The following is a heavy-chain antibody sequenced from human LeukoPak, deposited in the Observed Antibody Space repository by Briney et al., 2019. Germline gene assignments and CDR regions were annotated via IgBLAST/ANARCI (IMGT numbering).Heavy chain of an antibody. CDR2: ITSGVGIT. D-gene: IGHD5-12*01. J-gene: IGHJ4*02. CDR1: GFTFSNYG. CDR3: ANPQSRGYDYLDY. Sequence: PGGSLRLSCVASGFTFSNYGMNWVRQAPGKGLEWVSIITSGVGITYYADSVKGRFTISRDNSKNTLYLQMNSLRGDDTAVYYCANPQSRGYDYLDYWGQGTLVTVSS. V-gene: IGHV3-23*01.